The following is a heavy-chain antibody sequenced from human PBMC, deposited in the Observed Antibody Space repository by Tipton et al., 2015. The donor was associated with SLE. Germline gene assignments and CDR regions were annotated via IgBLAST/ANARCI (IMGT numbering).Heavy chain of an antibody. CDR1: GFTFSSYA. D-gene: IGHD3-22*01. J-gene: IGHJ4*02. CDR2: ISYDGSNK. Sequence: LRLSCAASGFTFSSYAMHWVRQAPGKGLEWVAVISYDGSNKYYADSVKGRFTISRDSSKNTLYLQMNSLRAEDTAVYYCARDGREGYDSSGYYYDYWGQGTLVTVSS. V-gene: IGHV3-30*04. CDR3: ARDGREGYDSSGYYYDY.